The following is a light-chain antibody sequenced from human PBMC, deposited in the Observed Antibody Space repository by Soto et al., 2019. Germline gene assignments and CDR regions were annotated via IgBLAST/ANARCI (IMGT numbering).Light chain of an antibody. CDR2: KAS. J-gene: IGKJ1*01. CDR1: QSISSW. CDR3: QQYNSYSWT. V-gene: IGKV1-5*03. Sequence: DIQMTQSPSTLSPSVGDRVTITCRACQSISSWLAWYQQTPGKAPKVLISKASSLESGVPSRFSGSGSGTEFTLTISSLQPDDFATYYSQQYNSYSWTFGQGTKVEIK.